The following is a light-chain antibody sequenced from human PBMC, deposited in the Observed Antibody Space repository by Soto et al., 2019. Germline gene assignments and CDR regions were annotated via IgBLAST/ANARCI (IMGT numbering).Light chain of an antibody. V-gene: IGKV1-5*03. Sequence: INRPPSYLHANKSDRVTITCRASQTISSWLAWYQQKPGKAPKLLIYKASTLKSGVPSRFSGSGSGTEFTLTISSLQHDDFATYYCQQYNSYSEAFGQGTK. CDR2: KAS. CDR1: QTISSW. CDR3: QQYNSYSEA. J-gene: IGKJ1*01.